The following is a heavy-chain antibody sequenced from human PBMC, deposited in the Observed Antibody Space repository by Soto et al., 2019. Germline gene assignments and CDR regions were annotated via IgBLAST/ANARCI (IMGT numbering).Heavy chain of an antibody. CDR3: AIDARAY. V-gene: IGHV3-23*01. CDR2: ITGSGGST. Sequence: EVQLLESGGGSVQAGGSVRLSCVASGFTFSSYAMSWVRQAPGKGLEWVSGITGSGGSTYYADSVKGRFTISRDNSKRTLYLQMNNLRAEDTAVYYCAIDARAYWGQGTLVTVSS. J-gene: IGHJ4*02. CDR1: GFTFSSYA.